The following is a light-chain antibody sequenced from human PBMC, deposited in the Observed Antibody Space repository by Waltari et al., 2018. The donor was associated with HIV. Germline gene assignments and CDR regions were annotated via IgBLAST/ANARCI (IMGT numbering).Light chain of an antibody. CDR1: ASDIGYFDY. CDR3: CSYAGTYTYV. J-gene: IGLJ1*01. V-gene: IGLV2-11*01. CDR2: EVV. Sequence: QSALTQPRSVSGSPGQSVTISCTGTASDIGYFDYVSWYQQYPGKAPKGIIYEVVQRPSGVPDRFTASKSGITASLTISGLQDEDEADYYCCSYAGTYTYVFGSGTTVTVL.